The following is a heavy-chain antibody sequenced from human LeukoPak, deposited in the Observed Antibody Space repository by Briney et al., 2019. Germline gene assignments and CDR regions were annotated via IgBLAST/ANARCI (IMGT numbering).Heavy chain of an antibody. D-gene: IGHD6-19*01. Sequence: SETLSLTCTVSGGSISSYYWSWIRQPPGKGLEWIGEINHSGSTNYNPSLKSRVTISVDTSKNQFSLKLSSVTAADTAVYYCARRRQWLVQDAFDIWGQGTMVTVSS. CDR3: ARRRQWLVQDAFDI. CDR2: INHSGST. V-gene: IGHV4-34*01. CDR1: GGSISSYY. J-gene: IGHJ3*02.